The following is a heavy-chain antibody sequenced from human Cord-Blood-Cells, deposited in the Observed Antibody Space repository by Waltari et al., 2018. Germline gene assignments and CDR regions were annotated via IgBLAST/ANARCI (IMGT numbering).Heavy chain of an antibody. CDR3: ARYVITGTAFDI. J-gene: IGHJ3*02. Sequence: QVQLVQSGAEVKNPAASVMVSCNASLYIFTIYDINCVRQATGQGLEWMGWMNPNSGNTGYAQKFQGRVTITRNTSISTAYMELSSLRSEDTAVYYCARYVITGTAFDIWGQGTMVTVSS. CDR2: MNPNSGNT. CDR1: LYIFTIYD. D-gene: IGHD1-20*01. V-gene: IGHV1-8*03.